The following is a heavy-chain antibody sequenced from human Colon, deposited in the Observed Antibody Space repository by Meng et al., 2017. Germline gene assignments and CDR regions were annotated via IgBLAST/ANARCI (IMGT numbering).Heavy chain of an antibody. J-gene: IGHJ4*02. CDR3: ARDTEFGELFHDY. CDR2: IWYDGSNK. Sequence: GGSLRLSCAASGFIFSSYGMPGVRQAPVKGLEWVAVIWYDGSNKYYADSVKGRFTISRDHSKTTLYLQMNSLRAEDTAVYYCARDTEFGELFHDYWGQGTLVTVSS. V-gene: IGHV3-33*01. D-gene: IGHD3-10*01. CDR1: GFIFSSYG.